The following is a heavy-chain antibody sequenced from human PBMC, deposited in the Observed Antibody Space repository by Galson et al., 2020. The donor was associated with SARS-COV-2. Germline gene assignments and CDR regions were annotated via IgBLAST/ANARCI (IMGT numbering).Heavy chain of an antibody. CDR2: IFFDGSEK. J-gene: IGHJ4*02. D-gene: IGHD6-19*01. Sequence: GESLKISCAPSGFTFSDHAMHWVRQAPGKGLEWVAQIFFDGSEKYYGDSVRGRFTISRDSSQNTVYLQMNNLRVDDTAVYYCARDGQSSRGWAFDYWGQGTLLTVSS. CDR3: ARDGQSSRGWAFDY. V-gene: IGHV3-33*01. CDR1: GFTFSDHA.